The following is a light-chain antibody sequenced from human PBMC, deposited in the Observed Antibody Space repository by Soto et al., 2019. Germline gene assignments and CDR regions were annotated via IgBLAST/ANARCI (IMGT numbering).Light chain of an antibody. V-gene: IGKV3-20*01. CDR2: GAS. CDR1: QSVTTQ. Sequence: IVLTQSPGTLSLSPGERATLSCRASQSVTTQLAWYQQKPGQAPRLIIHGASSRATGVPDRITGSGSGTDFTLSTSRLEPEAFAVYYCQQYGGSTRTFGQGTKVEIK. J-gene: IGKJ1*01. CDR3: QQYGGSTRT.